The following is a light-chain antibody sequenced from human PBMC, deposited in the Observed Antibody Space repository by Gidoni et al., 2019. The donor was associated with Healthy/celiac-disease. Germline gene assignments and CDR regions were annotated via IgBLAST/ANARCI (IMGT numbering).Light chain of an antibody. CDR2: GNS. J-gene: IGLJ3*02. Sequence: QSVLTQPPSVSGAPGQRVPIPCTGSSSNIGAGYDVHWYQQLPGTAPKLLIYGNSNRPSGVPDRFSGSKSGTSASLAITGLQADDEADYYCQSYDSSLSGSKVFGGGTKLTVL. CDR3: QSYDSSLSGSKV. V-gene: IGLV1-40*01. CDR1: SSNIGAGYD.